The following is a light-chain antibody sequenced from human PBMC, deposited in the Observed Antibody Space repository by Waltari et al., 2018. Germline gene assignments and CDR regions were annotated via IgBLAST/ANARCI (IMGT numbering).Light chain of an antibody. CDR1: SSDVGTYNL. CDR3: CSYAGSSTVV. J-gene: IGLJ2*01. V-gene: IGLV2-23*02. Sequence: QSALTQPASVSGSPGQSITLPCTGTSSDVGTYNLFSWYQHHPGKAPKLMIYEVSKRPSGVSDRFSGSKSGNTASLTISGLQTDDEADYYCCSYAGSSTVVFGGGTKLTVL. CDR2: EVS.